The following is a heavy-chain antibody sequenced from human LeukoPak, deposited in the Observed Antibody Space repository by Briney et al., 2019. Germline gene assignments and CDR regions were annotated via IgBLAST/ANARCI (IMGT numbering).Heavy chain of an antibody. Sequence: GESLKISCKGSGYSFTSYWIGWVRQMPGKGLEWMGIICPGDSDTRYSPSFQGQVTISADKSISTAYLQWSSLKASDTAMYYCARRGPGYYDSSGYYEHYFDYWGQGTLVTVSS. D-gene: IGHD3-22*01. CDR3: ARRGPGYYDSSGYYEHYFDY. CDR2: ICPGDSDT. J-gene: IGHJ4*02. V-gene: IGHV5-51*01. CDR1: GYSFTSYW.